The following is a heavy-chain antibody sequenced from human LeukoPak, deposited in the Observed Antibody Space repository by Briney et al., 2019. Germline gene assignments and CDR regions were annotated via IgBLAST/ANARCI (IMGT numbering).Heavy chain of an antibody. J-gene: IGHJ6*02. CDR2: IRSKTDGGTT. V-gene: IGHV3-15*01. CDR3: TTKPRYYDILTGYYRSDGMDV. D-gene: IGHD3-9*01. Sequence: GGSLRLSCAASGFTFSNAWMSWVRQAPGKGLEWVGRIRSKTDGGTTDYAAPVKGRFTISRDDSKNTLYLQMNSLKTEDTAVYYFTTKPRYYDILTGYYRSDGMDVWGQGTTVTVSS. CDR1: GFTFSNAW.